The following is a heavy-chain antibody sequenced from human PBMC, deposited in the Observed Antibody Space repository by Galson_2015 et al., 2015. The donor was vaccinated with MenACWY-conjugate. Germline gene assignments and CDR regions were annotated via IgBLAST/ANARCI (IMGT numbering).Heavy chain of an antibody. CDR1: GYTFTGFY. CDR3: VTGWGHRCSSRGALYM. J-gene: IGHJ1*01. V-gene: IGHV1-2*04. D-gene: IGHD3-10*01. CDR2: INPKDGET. Sequence: SVKVSCKASGYTFTGFYVHWVRQAPGQGLEWMGWINPKDGETKIAQRFQGLLTTTRDTSIRTDYTDLSRLRSDDTALYYCVTGWGHRCSSRGALYMWCQGTLSTVSS.